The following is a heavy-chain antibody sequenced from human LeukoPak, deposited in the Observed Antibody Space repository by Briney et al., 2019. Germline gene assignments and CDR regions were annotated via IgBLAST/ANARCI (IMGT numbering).Heavy chain of an antibody. CDR2: LRSCSTYI. V-gene: IGHV3-21*01. CDR3: ARVSDDRYYFDY. J-gene: IGHJ4*02. CDR1: GFPFSSLS. Sequence: GGPLTLSCAASGFPFSSLSMMWVRPATGKGLVWGSFLRSCSTYISYSDSVKGRFTISRDKEQNSLYLQMYSLSGEDTVLYCCARVSDDRYYFDYCGQGTLVTVSS.